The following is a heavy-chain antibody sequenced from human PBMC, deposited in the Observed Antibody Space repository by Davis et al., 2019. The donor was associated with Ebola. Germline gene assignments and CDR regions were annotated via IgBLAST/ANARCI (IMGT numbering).Heavy chain of an antibody. CDR1: GFTFSDYY. V-gene: IGHV3-11*06. Sequence: GGSLRLSCVASGFTFSDYYMNWVRQAPGKGLEWVAYISNGVTYTNYADSVRGRFTISRDNAKNSLYLQMNSLRAEDTAVYYCARRSHYWGQGTLVTVSS. D-gene: IGHD6-6*01. CDR2: ISNGVTYT. CDR3: ARRSHY. J-gene: IGHJ4*02.